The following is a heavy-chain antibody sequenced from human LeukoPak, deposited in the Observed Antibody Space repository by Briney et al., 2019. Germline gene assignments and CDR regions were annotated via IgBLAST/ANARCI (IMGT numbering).Heavy chain of an antibody. CDR1: GGSFSGYY. V-gene: IGHV4-34*01. CDR2: INHSGST. CDR3: ARGLDYYDSSGYRLPALGY. Sequence: PSETLSLTCAVYGGSFSGYYWSWIRQPPRKGLELIGEINHSGSTNYNPSLKSRVTISVDTSKNQFSLKLSSVTAADTAVYFCARGLDYYDSSGYRLPALGYWGQGTLVTVSS. D-gene: IGHD3-22*01. J-gene: IGHJ4*02.